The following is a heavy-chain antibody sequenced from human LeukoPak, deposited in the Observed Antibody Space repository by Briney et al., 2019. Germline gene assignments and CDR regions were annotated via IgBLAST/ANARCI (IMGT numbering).Heavy chain of an antibody. Sequence: GGSLRLSCAASGFTVSSNYMNWVRHAPGKGLEWVSVIYSGGSTNYADSVMGRFTISRDNSKNTLYLQMNSLRAEDTAVYYCARDDYYGSRRGPLWGQGTLVNVSS. CDR3: ARDDYYGSRRGPL. J-gene: IGHJ4*02. D-gene: IGHD3-10*01. V-gene: IGHV3-66*01. CDR1: GFTVSSNY. CDR2: IYSGGST.